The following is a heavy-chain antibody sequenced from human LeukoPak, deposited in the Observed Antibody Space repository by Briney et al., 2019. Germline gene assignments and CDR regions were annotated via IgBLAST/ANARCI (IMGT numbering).Heavy chain of an antibody. Sequence: ASVEVSCKGSGYTFSSFGISWVRQAPGQGLEWMGWINPNSGDTNYAQKFQGRVTVTRDTSISTAYMELSRLRSDDTAVYYCARGGLRGSYYEYFHHWGQGTLVSVSS. D-gene: IGHD1-26*01. V-gene: IGHV1-2*02. CDR2: INPNSGDT. J-gene: IGHJ1*01. CDR3: ARGGLRGSYYEYFHH. CDR1: GYTFSSFG.